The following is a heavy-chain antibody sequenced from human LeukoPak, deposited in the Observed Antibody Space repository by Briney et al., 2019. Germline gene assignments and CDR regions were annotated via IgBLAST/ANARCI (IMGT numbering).Heavy chain of an antibody. CDR2: ISAYNGNT. V-gene: IGHV1-18*01. Sequence: ASVKVSCKASGYTFTSYGISWVRQAPGQGLEWMGWISAYNGNTNYAQRLQGRVTMTTDTPTTTAYMELRSLRSDDTAVYYCARDINGYYYDSHGYYPTDLWGQGTLVTVSS. CDR1: GYTFTSYG. CDR3: ARDINGYYYDSHGYYPTDL. D-gene: IGHD3-22*01. J-gene: IGHJ5*02.